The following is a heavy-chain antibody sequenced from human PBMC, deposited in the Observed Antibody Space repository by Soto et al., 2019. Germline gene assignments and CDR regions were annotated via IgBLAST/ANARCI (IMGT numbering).Heavy chain of an antibody. CDR1: GFTFSSYG. CDR2: IWFDGSNK. J-gene: IGHJ6*02. Sequence: QVQLVESGGGVVQPGRSLRLSCAASGFTFSSYGMHWVRQAPGKGLEWVAVIWFDGSNKYYTDSVKGRFTISRDNSNNTLYLQMNSLRAEDTAEYYCARGGGNSMIVVARMDVWGQGTTVTVSS. CDR3: ARGGGNSMIVVARMDV. V-gene: IGHV3-33*01. D-gene: IGHD3-22*01.